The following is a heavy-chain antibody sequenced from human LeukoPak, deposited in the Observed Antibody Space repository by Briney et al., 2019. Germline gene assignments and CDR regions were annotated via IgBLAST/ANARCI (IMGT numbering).Heavy chain of an antibody. CDR1: GYTFIDHY. V-gene: IGHV1-2*02. D-gene: IGHD3-22*01. J-gene: IGHJ4*02. CDR3: ARAGHNSNSGGYDF. CDR2: IDPDTGDT. Sequence: GASVKVSCKPSGYTFIDHYLHWVRQAPGQGLESLGWIDPDTGDTNYPQKFLGRVTMTRDTSISTAYMELNRLRSDDTAVYYCARAGHNSNSGGYDFWGLGTLVTVSS.